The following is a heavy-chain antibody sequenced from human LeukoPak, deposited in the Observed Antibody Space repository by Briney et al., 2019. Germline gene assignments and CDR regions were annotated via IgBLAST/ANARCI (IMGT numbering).Heavy chain of an antibody. J-gene: IGHJ5*02. CDR2: IYYSGST. V-gene: IGHV4-30-4*01. D-gene: IGHD2-21*02. CDR3: ARETVTAFDP. Sequence: SQTLSLTCTVSGGSISSGDYYWSWLPQPPGTGLEWLGYIYYSGSTYYNPSLKSRVTISVDTSKNQFSLKLSSVTAAGTAVYYCARETVTAFDPWGQGTLVTVSS. CDR1: GGSISSGDYY.